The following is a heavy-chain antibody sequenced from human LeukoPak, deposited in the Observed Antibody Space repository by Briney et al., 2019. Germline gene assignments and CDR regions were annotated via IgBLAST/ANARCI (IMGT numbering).Heavy chain of an antibody. CDR1: GFTFSSYS. Sequence: GGSLRLSCAASGFTFSSYSMNWVRQAPGKGLEWVSSISSSSSYIYYADSVKGRFTISRDNAKNSLYLQMNSLRAEDTAVYYCARWNGPSAYSSSWYSYFDYWGQGTLVTVSS. D-gene: IGHD6-13*01. CDR2: ISSSSSYI. J-gene: IGHJ4*02. V-gene: IGHV3-21*01. CDR3: ARWNGPSAYSSSWYSYFDY.